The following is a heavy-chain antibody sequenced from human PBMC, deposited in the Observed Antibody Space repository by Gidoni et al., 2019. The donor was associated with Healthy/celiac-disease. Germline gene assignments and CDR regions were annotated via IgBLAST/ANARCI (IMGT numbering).Heavy chain of an antibody. CDR1: GGSISSSSYY. J-gene: IGHJ4*02. Sequence: QLQLQESGPGLVKPSETLSLTCTVSGGSISSSSYYWGWIRQPPGKGLEWIGSIYYSGSTYYNPSLKSRVTISVDTSKNQFSLKLSSVTAADTAVYYCARDRAYDFWSGLWYFDYWGQGTLVTVSS. D-gene: IGHD3-3*01. CDR3: ARDRAYDFWSGLWYFDY. CDR2: IYYSGST. V-gene: IGHV4-39*07.